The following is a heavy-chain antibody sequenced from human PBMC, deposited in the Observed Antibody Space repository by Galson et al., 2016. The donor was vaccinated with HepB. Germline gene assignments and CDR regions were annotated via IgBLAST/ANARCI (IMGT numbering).Heavy chain of an antibody. D-gene: IGHD5-12*01. J-gene: IGHJ4*02. CDR1: GFTFSSYG. CDR3: AKRGSDSSGSWLNYFDY. V-gene: IGHV3-64D*06. CDR2: ISNNGGST. Sequence: SLRLSCAASGFTFSSYGTHWVRQAPGKGLEFVSAISNNGGSTYYADSVKGRFTVSRDNSRNTLYLQMSSLRAEDTAMYYCAKRGSDSSGSWLNYFDYWGQGTLVTVSS.